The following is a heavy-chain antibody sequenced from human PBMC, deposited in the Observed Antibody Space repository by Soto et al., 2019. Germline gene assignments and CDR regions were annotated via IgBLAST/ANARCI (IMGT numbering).Heavy chain of an antibody. CDR2: TSPAGSST. CDR1: GFTVTSYW. J-gene: IGHJ4*02. CDR3: ARGNTGYGNFDY. D-gene: IGHD5-12*01. V-gene: IGHV3-74*01. Sequence: DVQLVESGGGIVQPGGSLRLSCAASGFTVTSYWMNWVRQAPGKGLVWVSRTSPAGSSTYYADFVRGRFTISKDTAKNTLYLQINSLGAEDTAVYDCARGNTGYGNFDYLGQGTLVTVSS.